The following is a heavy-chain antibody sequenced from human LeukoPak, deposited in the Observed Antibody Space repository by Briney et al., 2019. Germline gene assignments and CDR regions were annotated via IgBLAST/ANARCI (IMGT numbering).Heavy chain of an antibody. V-gene: IGHV3-23*01. D-gene: IGHD3-16*01. J-gene: IGHJ4*02. CDR1: GFTFSSHA. CDR2: ISGGGGST. CDR3: AKGVGEFGFRFDS. Sequence: GGSLRLSCAASGFTFSSHAMGWVRQAPGEGLEWVSVISGGGGSTYYADSLKGRFTISRDNSKNTLYLQMNSLTAADTAVYYCAKGVGEFGFRFDSWGQGTLVTVSS.